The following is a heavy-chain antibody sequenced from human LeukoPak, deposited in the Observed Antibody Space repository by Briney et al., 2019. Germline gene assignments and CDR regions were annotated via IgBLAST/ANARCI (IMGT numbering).Heavy chain of an antibody. CDR3: VRRYYEFDVYDRHFDF. V-gene: IGHV3-74*03. J-gene: IGHJ4*02. CDR2: ISDDGRIT. CDR1: GFTLSRDW. D-gene: IGHD3-22*01. Sequence: GGSLRLSCAASGFTLSRDWMHWVRKAPGKGLVWVSRISDDGRITTYADSVEGRFTIFRDNGKSTVFLQMNSLRVEDTAVYFCVRRYYEFDVYDRHFDFWGQGILVTVSS.